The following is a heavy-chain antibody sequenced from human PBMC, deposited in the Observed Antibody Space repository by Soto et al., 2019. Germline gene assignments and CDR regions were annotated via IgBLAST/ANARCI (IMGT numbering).Heavy chain of an antibody. Sequence: GESLKISCKGSGYSFTSYWISWVRQMPGKGLEWMGRIDPSDSYTNYSPSFQGHVTISADKSISTAYLQWSSLKASDTAMYYCARRPSEGGSGSYPYYYYGMDVWGQGTTVTVSS. CDR3: ARRPSEGGSGSYPYYYYGMDV. CDR1: GYSFTSYW. D-gene: IGHD3-10*01. CDR2: IDPSDSYT. J-gene: IGHJ6*02. V-gene: IGHV5-10-1*01.